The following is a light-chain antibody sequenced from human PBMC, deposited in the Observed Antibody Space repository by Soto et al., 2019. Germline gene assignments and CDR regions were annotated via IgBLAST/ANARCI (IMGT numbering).Light chain of an antibody. J-gene: IGKJ3*01. CDR3: QQYGTLPTT. CDR2: GAS. CDR1: QSVSGTY. Sequence: EIVLTQSPGILSLSPGERATLSCRASQSVSGTYLAWYQQTPGQAPRILIYGASSRATGIPDRFSGSGSGTDFTLTISRLEPEDFTVYYCQQYGTLPTTFGPGTKVDVK. V-gene: IGKV3-20*01.